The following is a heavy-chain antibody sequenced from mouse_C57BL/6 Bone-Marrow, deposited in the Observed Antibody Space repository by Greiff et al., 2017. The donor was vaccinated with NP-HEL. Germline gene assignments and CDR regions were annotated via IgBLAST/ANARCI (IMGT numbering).Heavy chain of an antibody. Sequence: EVQLQESGPGLVKPSQSLSLTCSVTGYSITSGYYWNWIRQFPGNKLEWMGYISYDGSNNYNPSLKNRISITRDTSKNQFFLKLNSVTTEDTATYYCARELLRFAYWGQGTLVTVSA. J-gene: IGHJ3*01. CDR2: ISYDGSN. D-gene: IGHD1-1*01. CDR3: ARELLRFAY. V-gene: IGHV3-6*01. CDR1: GYSITSGYY.